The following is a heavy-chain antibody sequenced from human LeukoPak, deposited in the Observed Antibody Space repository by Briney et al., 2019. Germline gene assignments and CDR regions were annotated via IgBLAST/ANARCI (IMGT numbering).Heavy chain of an antibody. D-gene: IGHD4-17*01. CDR3: ARRHGDYAYYSYYGMDV. CDR2: IYYSGST. CDR1: GGSISSSGYY. V-gene: IGHV4-39*01. Sequence: PSETLSLTCTVSGGSISSSGYYWGWIRQPPGKGLEWIGSIYYSGSTYYNPSLKSRVTISVDTSKNQFSLKLSSVTAADTAVYYCARRHGDYAYYSYYGMDVWGQGTTVTVSS. J-gene: IGHJ6*02.